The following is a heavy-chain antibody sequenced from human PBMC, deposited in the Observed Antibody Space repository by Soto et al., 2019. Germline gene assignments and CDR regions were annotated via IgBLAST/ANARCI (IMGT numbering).Heavy chain of an antibody. D-gene: IGHD6-13*01. J-gene: IGHJ4*02. CDR2: IYSGGTT. Sequence: GGSVRRSCAASGFTVSNNYMRWVRQAPGKGLEWVSLIYSGGTTHYADSVKGRFTISRDNSKNTLYLRMNSLRVEDTAVYYCARDPPGIVASGAGGWGQGTLVTVSS. V-gene: IGHV3-53*01. CDR1: GFTVSNNY. CDR3: ARDPPGIVASGAGG.